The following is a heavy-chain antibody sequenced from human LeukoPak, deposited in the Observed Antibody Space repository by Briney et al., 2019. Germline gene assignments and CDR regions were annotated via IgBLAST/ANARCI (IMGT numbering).Heavy chain of an antibody. J-gene: IGHJ4*02. CDR2: IYYSGCT. CDR3: ARRVPDLWFGESLGYFDY. CDR1: GGSISSGGYY. V-gene: IGHV4-31*03. Sequence: SETLSLTCTVSGGSISSGGYYWSWIRQHPGKGLEWIGYIYYSGCTYYNPSLKSRVTISVYTSKNQFSLKLSSVTAADTAVYYCARRVPDLWFGESLGYFDYWGQGTLVTVSS. D-gene: IGHD3-10*01.